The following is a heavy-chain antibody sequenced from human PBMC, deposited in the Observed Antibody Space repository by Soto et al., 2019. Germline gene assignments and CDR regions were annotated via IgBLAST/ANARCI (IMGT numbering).Heavy chain of an antibody. Sequence: PGGSLRLSCAASGFTFSSYGMHWVRQAPGKGLEWVAVISYDGSNKYYADSVKGRFTISRDNSKNTLYLQMNSLGAEDTAVYYCAKAGNSSSSPYFDYWGQGTLVTVSS. CDR1: GFTFSSYG. V-gene: IGHV3-30*18. CDR2: ISYDGSNK. J-gene: IGHJ4*02. D-gene: IGHD6-6*01. CDR3: AKAGNSSSSPYFDY.